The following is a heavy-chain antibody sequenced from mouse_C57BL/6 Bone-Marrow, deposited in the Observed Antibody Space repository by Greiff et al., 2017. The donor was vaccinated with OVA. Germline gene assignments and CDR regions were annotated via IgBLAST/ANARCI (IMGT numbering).Heavy chain of an antibody. CDR2: ISSGGSYT. J-gene: IGHJ3*01. CDR3: ARQRIV. CDR1: GFTFSSYG. V-gene: IGHV5-6*01. Sequence: EVQVVESGGDLVKPGGSLKLSCAASGFTFSSYGMSWVRQTPDKRLEWVATISSGGSYTYYPDSVKGRFTISRDNAKNTLYLQMSSLKSEDTAMYYCARQRIVWGQGTLVTVSA.